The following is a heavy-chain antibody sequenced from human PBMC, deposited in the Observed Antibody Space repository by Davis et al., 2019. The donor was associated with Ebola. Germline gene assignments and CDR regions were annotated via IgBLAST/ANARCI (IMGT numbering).Heavy chain of an antibody. J-gene: IGHJ4*02. CDR2: MHYSGST. CDR1: GGSISGSTYY. D-gene: IGHD1-7*01. V-gene: IGHV4-39*01. Sequence: PSETLSLTCTVSGGSISGSTYYWAWIRQPPGKGLEWIASMHYSGSTYYNPSLKSRVTISVDTSKNQFSLKLNSVTAADTAVYYCARRWYSWNYRGTFDYWGQGTLVTVSS. CDR3: ARRWYSWNYRGTFDY.